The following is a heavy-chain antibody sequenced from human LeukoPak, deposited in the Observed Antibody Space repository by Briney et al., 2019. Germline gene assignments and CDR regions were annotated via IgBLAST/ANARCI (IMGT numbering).Heavy chain of an antibody. CDR1: GGSFSGYY. J-gene: IGHJ4*02. V-gene: IGHV4-34*01. D-gene: IGHD6-19*01. CDR2: INHSGST. Sequence: SETLSLTCAVYGGSFSGYYWNWIRQPPGKGLEWIGEINHSGSTNYNPSLKSRVTISVDTSKNQFSLKLSSVTAADTAVYYCATTRQQWLVPDYWGQGTLVTVSS. CDR3: ATTRQQWLVPDY.